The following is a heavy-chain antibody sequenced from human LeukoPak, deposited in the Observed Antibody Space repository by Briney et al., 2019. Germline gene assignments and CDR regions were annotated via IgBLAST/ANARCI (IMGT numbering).Heavy chain of an antibody. J-gene: IGHJ4*02. CDR2: ISTTGSFT. CDR3: ARDLRLTWV. D-gene: IGHD2-15*01. V-gene: IGHV3-11*05. CDR1: GFTFSDYY. Sequence: GGSLRLSCAASGFTFSDYYMSWIRQAPGKGLEWVSYISTTGSFTNYADSVKGRFTISRDNAKNSLYLQMNSLRAEDTAVYYCARDLRLTWVGGQGTLVTVSS.